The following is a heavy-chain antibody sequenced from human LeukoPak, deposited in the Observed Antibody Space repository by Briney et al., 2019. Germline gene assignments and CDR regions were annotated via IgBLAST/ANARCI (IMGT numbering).Heavy chain of an antibody. CDR2: IYYSGST. Sequence: PSETLSLTCTVSGGSISSYYWSWIRQHPGKGLEWIGYIYYSGSTYYNPSLKSRVTISVDTSKNQFSLKLSSVTAADTAVYYCARGQKVLRYFDWLYLNWFDPWGQGTLVTVSS. J-gene: IGHJ5*02. V-gene: IGHV4-59*06. D-gene: IGHD3-9*01. CDR1: GGSISSYY. CDR3: ARGQKVLRYFDWLYLNWFDP.